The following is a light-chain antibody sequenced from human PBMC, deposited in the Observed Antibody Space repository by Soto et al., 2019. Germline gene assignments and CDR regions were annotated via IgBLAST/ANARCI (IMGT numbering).Light chain of an antibody. J-gene: IGKJ2*01. CDR3: QQYGGSPPYT. V-gene: IGKV3-20*01. Sequence: EIVLTQSPGTLSLSPGERATLSCRASQSVSSSYLAWYQQKPGQPPRLLIYGASSRATGIPDRFSGSGSGTDFTLTISRLEPEDFAVDYCQQYGGSPPYTFGQGTNLEIK. CDR2: GAS. CDR1: QSVSSSY.